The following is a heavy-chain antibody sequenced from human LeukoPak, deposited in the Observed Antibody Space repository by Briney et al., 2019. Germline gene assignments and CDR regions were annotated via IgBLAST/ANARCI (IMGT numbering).Heavy chain of an antibody. Sequence: GGSLRLSCAASGVTFSRYAMSWVRQAPGKGLEWVSAISESGTGTYYADSVKGRFTISRDNSKNTLSLQMNSLRAEDTAVYSCAKDIAQGYTFGSIEQDYWGQGTLVTVSS. CDR1: GVTFSRYA. V-gene: IGHV3-23*01. CDR2: ISESGTGT. CDR3: AKDIAQGYTFGSIEQDY. J-gene: IGHJ4*02. D-gene: IGHD5-18*01.